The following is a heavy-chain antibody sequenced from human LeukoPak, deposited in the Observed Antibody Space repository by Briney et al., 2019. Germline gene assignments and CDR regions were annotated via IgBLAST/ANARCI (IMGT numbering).Heavy chain of an antibody. CDR3: AKDLNRGLPDY. Sequence: PGGSLRLSCAASGFTFSNYAMSWVRQAPGKGLEWVSAISGSGGSTYIADSVKGRVTISRDNSKNTLSLQMSSLRAEDTAVYYCAKDLNRGLPDYWGQGTLVTVSS. V-gene: IGHV3-23*01. CDR2: ISGSGGST. J-gene: IGHJ4*02. CDR1: GFTFSNYA. D-gene: IGHD2-21*01.